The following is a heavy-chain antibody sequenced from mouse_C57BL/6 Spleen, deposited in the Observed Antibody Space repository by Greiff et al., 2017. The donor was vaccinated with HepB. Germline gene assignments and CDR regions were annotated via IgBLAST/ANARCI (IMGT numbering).Heavy chain of an antibody. V-gene: IGHV14-4*01. Sequence: EVQLQQSGAELVRPGASVKLSCTASGFNIKDDYMHWVKQRPEQGLEWIGWIDPENGDTEYASKFQGKATITADTSSNTAYLQLSSLTSEDTAVYYCTTNGHFDYWGQGTTLTVSS. CDR2: IDPENGDT. CDR1: GFNIKDDY. J-gene: IGHJ2*01. CDR3: TTNGHFDY.